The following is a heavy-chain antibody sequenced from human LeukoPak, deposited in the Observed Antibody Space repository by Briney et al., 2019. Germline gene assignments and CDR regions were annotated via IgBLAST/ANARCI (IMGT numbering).Heavy chain of an antibody. D-gene: IGHD3-22*01. J-gene: IGHJ4*02. V-gene: IGHV1-46*01. Sequence: ASVKVSCKASNYTFIRYGITWVRQAPGQGLEWMGIINPSGGSTNYAQKFQGRVTMTRDMSTSTVYMELSSLRSEDTAVYYCATHYYYDSSGEYYFDYWGQGTLVTVSS. CDR3: ATHYYYDSSGEYYFDY. CDR1: NYTFIRYG. CDR2: INPSGGST.